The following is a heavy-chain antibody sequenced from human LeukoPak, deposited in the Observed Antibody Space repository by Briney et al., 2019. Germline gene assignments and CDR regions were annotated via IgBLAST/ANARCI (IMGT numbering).Heavy chain of an antibody. CDR3: AKDGVTMIVVAGDAFDI. CDR2: ISSNGGST. D-gene: IGHD3-22*01. CDR1: GFTFSSYA. J-gene: IGHJ3*02. V-gene: IGHV3-64*04. Sequence: GGSLRLSCSASGFTFSSYAMHWVRQAPGKGLEYVSAISSNGGSTYYADSVKGRFTISRDNSKNTLYLQMNSLRAEDTAVYYCAKDGVTMIVVAGDAFDIWGQGTMVTVSS.